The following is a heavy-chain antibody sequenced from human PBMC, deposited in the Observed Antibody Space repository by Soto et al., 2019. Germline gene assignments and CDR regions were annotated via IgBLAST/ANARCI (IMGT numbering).Heavy chain of an antibody. CDR1: GYSFSKFG. CDR2: INNYNGHT. J-gene: IGHJ6*02. V-gene: IGHV1-18*04. CDR3: ARAEGMAPYYSSAMDV. Sequence: VVLVQSGAEVKSLGATVKVSCQASGYSFSKFGIVWVRQAPGRGFEWVGWINNYNGHTNFAPKFKGRVSLTRDSAATTAYMELSSLTPDDSAIYFCARAEGMAPYYSSAMDVWGQGTAVTVSS.